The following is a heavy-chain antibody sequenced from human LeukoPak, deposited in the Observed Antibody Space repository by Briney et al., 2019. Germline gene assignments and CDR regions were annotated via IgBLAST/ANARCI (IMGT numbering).Heavy chain of an antibody. CDR2: ISYDGSNK. J-gene: IGHJ4*02. D-gene: IGHD3-9*01. CDR3: ARDRIGYSDWLFSLVY. CDR1: GFTFSSYA. Sequence: GGSLRLSCAASGFTFSSYAMHWVRQAPGKGLEWVAVISYDGSNKYYADSVKGRFTISRDNSKNTLYLQMNSLRAEDTAVYYCARDRIGYSDWLFSLVYWGQGTLVTVSS. V-gene: IGHV3-30-3*01.